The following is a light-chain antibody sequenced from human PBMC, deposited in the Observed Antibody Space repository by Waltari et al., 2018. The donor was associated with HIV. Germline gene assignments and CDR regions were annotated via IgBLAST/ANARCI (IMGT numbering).Light chain of an antibody. CDR1: SSDVGRYNL. CDR2: EGS. Sequence: QSALTQPASVSGSPGQSITISCTGTSSDVGRYNLVSWYQQHPGKAPKLMIYEGSKRPSGVSNRFSGSKSGNTASLTISGLQAEDEADYYCCSYAGSCVVFGGGTKLTVL. J-gene: IGLJ2*01. CDR3: CSYAGSCVV. V-gene: IGLV2-23*01.